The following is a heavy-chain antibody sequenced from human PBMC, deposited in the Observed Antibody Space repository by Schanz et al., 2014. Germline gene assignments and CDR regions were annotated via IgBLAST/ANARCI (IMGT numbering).Heavy chain of an antibody. Sequence: QVQLVQSGAEVKKPGASVKVSCKASGYTFTSYYMHWVRPAPGQGLEWMGIINPSGGSTSYAQKFQGGVTMTRDTSTSTDYMELSSLRSEDTAVYYCARDGEAAAGCDYWGQGTLVTVSS. CDR2: INPSGGST. D-gene: IGHD6-13*01. CDR1: GYTFTSYY. J-gene: IGHJ4*02. CDR3: ARDGEAAAGCDY. V-gene: IGHV1-46*01.